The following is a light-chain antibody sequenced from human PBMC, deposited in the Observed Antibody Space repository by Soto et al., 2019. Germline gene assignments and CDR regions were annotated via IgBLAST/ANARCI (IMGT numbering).Light chain of an antibody. Sequence: DIQMTQSPSTLSASVGDRVTITCRASQIISSGLAWYQQKPGKAPKLLIYKASSLESGVPSRFSGSGSGTEVTLTISSLQPDDFATYYCQQDNSYPYTFGQGTKLEIK. J-gene: IGKJ2*01. CDR1: QIISSG. CDR2: KAS. CDR3: QQDNSYPYT. V-gene: IGKV1-5*03.